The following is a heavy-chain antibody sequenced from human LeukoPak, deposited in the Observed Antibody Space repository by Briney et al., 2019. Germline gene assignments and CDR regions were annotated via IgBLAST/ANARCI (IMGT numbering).Heavy chain of an antibody. CDR1: GYSISSGYY. V-gene: IGHV4-38-2*02. J-gene: IGHJ4*02. Sequence: SETLSLTCTVSGYSISSGYYWAWIRQPPGKGLEWIGSIYHSGSTYYNPSLKSRVTISVDTSKNQFSLKLSSVIAADTAVYYCARERTLFPGDSSGYFDYWGQGTLVTVSS. D-gene: IGHD3-22*01. CDR2: IYHSGST. CDR3: ARERTLFPGDSSGYFDY.